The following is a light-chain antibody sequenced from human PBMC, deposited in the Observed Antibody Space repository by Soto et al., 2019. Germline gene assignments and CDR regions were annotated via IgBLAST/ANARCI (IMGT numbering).Light chain of an antibody. Sequence: QSVLTQPPSVSAAPGQKVTISCSGRSSNIGNNYVSWYQQLPGTAPKHLIYDNNKRPSGIPDRFSGSKSGTSATLGITGLQTGDEADYYCGTWDSSLSAGVFGGGTKLTVL. V-gene: IGLV1-51*01. CDR3: GTWDSSLSAGV. CDR2: DNN. CDR1: SSNIGNNY. J-gene: IGLJ2*01.